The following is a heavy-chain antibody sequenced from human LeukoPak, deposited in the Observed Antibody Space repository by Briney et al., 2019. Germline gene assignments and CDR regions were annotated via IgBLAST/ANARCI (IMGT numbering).Heavy chain of an antibody. J-gene: IGHJ3*02. V-gene: IGHV4-4*02. CDR3: ARNPRPGYGGSENAFDI. CDR1: GGSINSINW. CDR2: MYHTGGF. Sequence: PSGTLSLTCAVSGGSINSINWWSWVRQPPGQGLEWIGEMYHTGGFNYNPSLKSRVTISLDKSQNQFSLRLSSVTAADTAVYYCARNPRPGYGGSENAFDIWGQGTMVTVSS. D-gene: IGHD5-12*01.